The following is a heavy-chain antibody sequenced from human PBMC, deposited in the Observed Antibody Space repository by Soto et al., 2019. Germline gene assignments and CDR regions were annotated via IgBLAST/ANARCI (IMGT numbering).Heavy chain of an antibody. CDR2: ISYDGSNK. Sequence: SLRLSCAASVFTFISYGIHFCRHPAFEWLGWVAFISYDGSNKYYAGSVKGRFTITRDNSKNTLYLQMNSLRAEDTAVYYCAKDKWRGYSYAVNSFPDYWGQGTLVTVSS. CDR1: VFTFISYG. D-gene: IGHD5-18*01. J-gene: IGHJ4*02. V-gene: IGHV3-30*18. CDR3: AKDKWRGYSYAVNSFPDY.